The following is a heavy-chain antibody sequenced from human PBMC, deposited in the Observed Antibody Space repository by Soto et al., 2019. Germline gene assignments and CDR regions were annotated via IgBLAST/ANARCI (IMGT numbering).Heavy chain of an antibody. D-gene: IGHD2-15*01. CDR1: GGTFSSYA. J-gene: IGHJ4*02. V-gene: IGHV1-69*12. CDR2: IIPIFGTA. CDR3: ARDRCSGGSCYSRFDY. Sequence: QVQLVQSGAEVKKPGSSVKVSCKASGGTFSSYAISWVRQAPGQGLEWMGGIIPIFGTANYAQKFQGRVTITADESTSTAYMELRSLRSEDTAVYYCARDRCSGGSCYSRFDYWGQGTLVTVSS.